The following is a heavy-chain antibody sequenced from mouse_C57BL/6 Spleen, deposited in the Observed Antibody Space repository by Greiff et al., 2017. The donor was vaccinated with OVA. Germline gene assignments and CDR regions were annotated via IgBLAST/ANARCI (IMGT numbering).Heavy chain of an antibody. Sequence: VQLQQSGPELVKPGASVKISCKASGYTFTDYYMNWVKQSHGKSLEWIGDINPNNGGTSYNQKFKGKATLTVDKSSSTAYMELRSLTSEDSAVYYGARLGYYEDWYFDVWGTGTTVTVSS. J-gene: IGHJ1*03. CDR3: ARLGYYEDWYFDV. D-gene: IGHD1-1*01. CDR2: INPNNGGT. CDR1: GYTFTDYY. V-gene: IGHV1-26*01.